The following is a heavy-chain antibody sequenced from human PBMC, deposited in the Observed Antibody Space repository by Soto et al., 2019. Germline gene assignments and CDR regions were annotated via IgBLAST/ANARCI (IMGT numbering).Heavy chain of an antibody. CDR2: IHNSGSA. V-gene: IGHV4-59*01. CDR1: GGFISTYY. J-gene: IGHJ4*02. Sequence: ETLSLTCYVSGGFISTYYWSWIRQPPGKGLEWIGYIHNSGSANYNPSLQSRVTISVDTFNNSFSLRLTSVTAADTAVYYCARDSTRALGFFDFWGQGTLVTVYS. CDR3: ARDSTRALGFFDF. D-gene: IGHD1-26*01.